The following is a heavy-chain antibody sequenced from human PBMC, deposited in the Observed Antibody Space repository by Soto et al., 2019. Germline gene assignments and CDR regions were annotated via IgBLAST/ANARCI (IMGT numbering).Heavy chain of an antibody. D-gene: IGHD4-17*01. CDR1: GYTFTSYA. CDR3: ARDRRGWTTDHYSDY. J-gene: IGHJ4*02. CDR2: IDAGNGNT. V-gene: IGHV1-3*01. Sequence: RASVKVSCKASGYTFTSYAMHWVRQAPGQRLEWMGWIDAGNGNTKYSQKFQGRVTITRDTSASTAYMELSSLRSEDTAVYYCARDRRGWTTDHYSDYWGQGTLVTVSS.